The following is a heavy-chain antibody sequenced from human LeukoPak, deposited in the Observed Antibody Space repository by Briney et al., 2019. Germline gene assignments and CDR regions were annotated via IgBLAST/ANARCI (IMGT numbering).Heavy chain of an antibody. Sequence: PGGSLRLSCAASGFTFSRYWMTWFRQAPGKGLEWVANIKEDGGEKYYVASVRGRFTISRDNAKNSLYLQMNSLRAEDTAVYYCARDNTDYVWASYRYLDYWGQGTLVTVSS. J-gene: IGHJ4*02. V-gene: IGHV3-7*01. CDR2: IKEDGGEK. D-gene: IGHD3-16*02. CDR3: ARDNTDYVWASYRYLDY. CDR1: GFTFSRYW.